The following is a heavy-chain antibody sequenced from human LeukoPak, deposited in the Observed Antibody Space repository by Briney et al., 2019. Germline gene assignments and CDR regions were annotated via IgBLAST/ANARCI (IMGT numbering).Heavy chain of an antibody. CDR2: ISGSGGST. J-gene: IGHJ5*02. CDR1: GVTFSSYA. CDR3: AKAPPMVRGVIIGNWFDP. Sequence: GGSLRLSCAASGVTFSSYAMSWVRQAPGKGLEWVSAISGSGGSTYYADSVKGRFTISRDNSKNTLYLQMNSLRSEDTAVYYCAKAPPMVRGVIIGNWFDPWGQGTLVTVSS. D-gene: IGHD3-10*01. V-gene: IGHV3-23*01.